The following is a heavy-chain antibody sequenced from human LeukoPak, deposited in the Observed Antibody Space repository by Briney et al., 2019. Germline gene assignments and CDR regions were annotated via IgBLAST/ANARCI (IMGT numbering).Heavy chain of an antibody. CDR2: IRYDGSNK. J-gene: IGHJ6*03. CDR1: GFTFSSYG. Sequence: GGSLRLSCAASGFTFSSYGMHWVRQAPGKGLEWVAFIRYDGSNKYYADSVKGRFTISRDNSKNTLYLQMNSLRAEDTAVYYCAKFGPHRVGYYMDVWGKGTTVNGSS. V-gene: IGHV3-30*02. CDR3: AKFGPHRVGYYMDV. D-gene: IGHD3-16*01.